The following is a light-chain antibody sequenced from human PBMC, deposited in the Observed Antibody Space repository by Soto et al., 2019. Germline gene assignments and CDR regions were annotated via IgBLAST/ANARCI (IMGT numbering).Light chain of an antibody. CDR2: DPS. CDR3: QQYNSYSPT. Sequence: DIQMTQSPSTLSASVGDRVTITCRARQSISTWLAWYHQKPGKAPKLLIYDPSSLESGVPPRFSGSGSGTEYTLTFSSLQPDDFATYYCQQYNSYSPTVGQGTKVEIK. CDR1: QSISTW. V-gene: IGKV1-5*01. J-gene: IGKJ1*01.